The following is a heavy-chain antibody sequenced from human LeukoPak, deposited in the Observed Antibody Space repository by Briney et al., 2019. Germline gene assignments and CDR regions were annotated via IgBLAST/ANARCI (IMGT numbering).Heavy chain of an antibody. Sequence: GASVKVSCKASGYTFTSYAMHWVRQAPGQRLEWMGWINAGNGNTKYSQKFQGRVTITRDTSASTAYMELSSLRSEDTAVYYCARALKQQQDFDYWGQGTLVTVSS. CDR3: ARALKQQQDFDY. CDR1: GYTFTSYA. J-gene: IGHJ4*02. CDR2: INAGNGNT. V-gene: IGHV1-3*01. D-gene: IGHD6-13*01.